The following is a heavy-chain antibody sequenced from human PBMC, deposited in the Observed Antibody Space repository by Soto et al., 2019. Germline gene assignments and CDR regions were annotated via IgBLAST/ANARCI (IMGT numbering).Heavy chain of an antibody. CDR3: ARESCSGGSCYPDAFDI. CDR1: GGTFSSYA. J-gene: IGHJ3*02. V-gene: IGHV1-69*13. CDR2: IIPIFGTA. D-gene: IGHD2-15*01. Sequence: SVKVSCKASGGTFSSYAISWVRQAPGQGLEWMGGIIPIFGTANYAQKFQGRVTITADESTSTAYTELSSLRSEDTAVYYCARESCSGGSCYPDAFDIWGQGTMVTVSS.